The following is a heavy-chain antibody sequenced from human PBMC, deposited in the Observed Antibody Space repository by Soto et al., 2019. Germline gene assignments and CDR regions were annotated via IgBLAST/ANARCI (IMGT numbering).Heavy chain of an antibody. V-gene: IGHV1-69*01. CDR3: ARGVVPAANEEYYFDY. J-gene: IGHJ4*02. CDR1: GDTFSSYA. D-gene: IGHD2-2*01. CDR2: IIPIFGTA. Sequence: QVQLVQSGAEVKKPGSSVKVSCKASGDTFSSYAISWVRQAPGQGLEWMGGIIPIFGTANYAQKFQGRVTITADESTSTGYMDMSSLRSEVTAVYYCARGVVPAANEEYYFDYWGQGTLVTVSS.